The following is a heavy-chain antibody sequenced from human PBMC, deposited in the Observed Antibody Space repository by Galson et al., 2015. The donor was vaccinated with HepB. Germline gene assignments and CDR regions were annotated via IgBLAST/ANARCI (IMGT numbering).Heavy chain of an antibody. J-gene: IGHJ6*03. Sequence: SVKVSCKASGYTFTSYAMHWVRQAPGQRLEWMGWINAGNGNTKYSQKFQGRVTITRDTSASTAYMELSSLRSEDTAVYYCAREQTRYYYYYMDVWGQGTLVTVSS. CDR3: AREQTRYYYYYMDV. V-gene: IGHV1-3*01. CDR2: INAGNGNT. CDR1: GYTFTSYA.